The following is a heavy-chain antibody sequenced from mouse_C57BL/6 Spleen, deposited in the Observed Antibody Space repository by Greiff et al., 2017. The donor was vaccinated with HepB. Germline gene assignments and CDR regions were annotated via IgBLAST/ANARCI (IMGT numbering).Heavy chain of an antibody. V-gene: IGHV3-6*01. J-gene: IGHJ3*01. Sequence: ESGPGLVKPSQSLSLTCSVTGYSITSGYYWNWIRQFPGNKLEWMGYISYDGSNNYNPSLKNRISITRDTSKNQFFLKLNSVTTEDTATYFGARRGGEYDGGRFAYWGQGTLVTVSA. CDR3: ARRGGEYDGGRFAY. D-gene: IGHD2-14*01. CDR2: ISYDGSN. CDR1: GYSITSGYY.